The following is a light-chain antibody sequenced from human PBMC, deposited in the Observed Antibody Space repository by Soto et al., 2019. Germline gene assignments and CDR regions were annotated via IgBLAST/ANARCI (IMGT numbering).Light chain of an antibody. CDR3: QQRSDLPLT. J-gene: IGKJ4*01. V-gene: IGKV3-11*01. CDR1: QSISSY. CDR2: DAS. Sequence: EIVLTQSPATLSLSPGERATLSCRASQSISSYLAWYQQKPGQAPRLLIYDASKRATGIPARFSGSGSGTDFTLTISSLEPEDFAVYYCQQRSDLPLTFGGGTKVEIK.